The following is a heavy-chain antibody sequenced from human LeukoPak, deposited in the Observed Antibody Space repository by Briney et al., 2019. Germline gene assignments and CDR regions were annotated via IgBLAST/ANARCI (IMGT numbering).Heavy chain of an antibody. D-gene: IGHD3-22*01. J-gene: IGHJ4*02. V-gene: IGHV1-18*01. CDR2: ISAYNGNT. Sequence: ASVKVSCKASGYTFTSYGISWVRQAPGQGLEWMGWISAYNGNTNYAQKLQGRVTMTTDTSTCTAYMELRSLRSDDTAVYYCARDLCYYDSSGYYHFDYWGQGTLVTVSS. CDR1: GYTFTSYG. CDR3: ARDLCYYDSSGYYHFDY.